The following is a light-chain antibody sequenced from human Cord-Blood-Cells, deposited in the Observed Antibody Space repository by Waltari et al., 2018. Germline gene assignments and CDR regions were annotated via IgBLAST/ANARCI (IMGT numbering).Light chain of an antibody. CDR1: SSNIGSNY. J-gene: IGLJ2*01. CDR2: RNK. Sequence: QSVLTQPPSASGTPGQRVTISCSGSSSNIGSNYVYWYQQPPGTAPQLLIYRNKQRPSGVPDRFSGSKSGTSASLAISGLRSEDEADYYCAAWDDSLSGPVVFGGGTKLTVL. CDR3: AAWDDSLSGPVV. V-gene: IGLV1-47*01.